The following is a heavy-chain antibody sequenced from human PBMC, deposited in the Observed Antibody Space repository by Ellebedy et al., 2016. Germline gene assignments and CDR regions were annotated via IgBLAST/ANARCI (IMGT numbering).Heavy chain of an antibody. CDR1: GGSINNYY. CDR2: IYYSGST. CDR3: ARGGGTFDY. Sequence: GSLRLSXTVSGGSINNYYWSWIRQPPGKGLEWIGYIYYSGSTNYNPSLKSRVSISVDTSKNQFSLKLNSVTAADTAMYYCARGGGTFDYWGQGTPVTVSS. J-gene: IGHJ4*02. V-gene: IGHV4-59*01. D-gene: IGHD1-26*01.